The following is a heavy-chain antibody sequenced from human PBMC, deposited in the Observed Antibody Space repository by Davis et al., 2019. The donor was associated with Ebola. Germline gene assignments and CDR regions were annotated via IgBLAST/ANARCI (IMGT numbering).Heavy chain of an antibody. CDR2: IKQDGSEK. Sequence: GESLKISCAVSGVTFRNYVMSWVRQAPGKGLEWVANIKQDGSEKYYVDSVKGRFTISRDNAKNSLYLQMSNLRVEDTAVYYCARDASLYGHWTGWFDYWGQGTLVTVSS. CDR3: ARDASLYGHWTGWFDY. D-gene: IGHD3/OR15-3a*01. CDR1: GVTFRNYV. V-gene: IGHV3-7*03. J-gene: IGHJ4*02.